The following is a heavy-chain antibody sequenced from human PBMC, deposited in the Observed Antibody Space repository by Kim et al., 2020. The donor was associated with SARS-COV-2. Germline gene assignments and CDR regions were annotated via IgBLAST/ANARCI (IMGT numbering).Heavy chain of an antibody. CDR1: GFTFSNYE. D-gene: IGHD6-19*01. CDR3: ARDSGLHLKQPVAAYYFDN. J-gene: IGHJ4*02. V-gene: IGHV3-48*03. Sequence: GGSLRLSCAASGFTFSNYEMNWVRQAPGKGLEWVSFITCSGSTIYYADSVKGRFTISRDNAMKSLYLQMNSLRAEDTAVYYCARDSGLHLKQPVAAYYFDNWGQGPLVTVSP. CDR2: ITCSGSTI.